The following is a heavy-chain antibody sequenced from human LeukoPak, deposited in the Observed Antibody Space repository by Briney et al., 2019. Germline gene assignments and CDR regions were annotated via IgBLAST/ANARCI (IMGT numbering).Heavy chain of an antibody. CDR2: INPNSGGT. J-gene: IGHJ6*02. CDR3: ARDHSGGNLYGMDV. V-gene: IGHV1-2*02. D-gene: IGHD2-15*01. Sequence: ASVKVSCKASGYTFTGYYMHWVRQAPAQGLEWMGWINPNSGGTNYAQKFQGRVTMTRDTSISTAYMELSRLRSDDTAVYYCARDHSGGNLYGMDVWGQGTTVTVS. CDR1: GYTFTGYY.